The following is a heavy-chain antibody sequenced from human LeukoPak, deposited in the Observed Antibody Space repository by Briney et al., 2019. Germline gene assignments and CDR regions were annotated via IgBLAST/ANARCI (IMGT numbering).Heavy chain of an antibody. Sequence: PSETLSLTCTVSGGSISSGDYYWSWIRQPPGKGLEWIGYIYYSGSTYYNPSLKSRVTISVDTSKNQFSLKLSSVTAADTAVYYCARDGSMVAPGAAPLDYWGQGTLVTVSS. J-gene: IGHJ4*02. CDR2: IYYSGST. CDR1: GGSISSGDYY. D-gene: IGHD4/OR15-4a*01. CDR3: ARDGSMVAPGAAPLDY. V-gene: IGHV4-30-4*01.